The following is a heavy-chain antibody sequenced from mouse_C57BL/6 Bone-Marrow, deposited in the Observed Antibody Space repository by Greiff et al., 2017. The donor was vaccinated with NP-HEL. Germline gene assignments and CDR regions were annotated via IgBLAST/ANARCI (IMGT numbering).Heavy chain of an antibody. V-gene: IGHV14-4*01. D-gene: IGHD3-2*02. CDR2: IDPENGDT. J-gene: IGHJ3*01. CDR3: TTHPQDSSGSAWFAY. CDR1: GFNIKDDY. Sequence: EVQLQQSGAELVRPGASVKLSCTASGFNIKDDYMPWVKQRPEQGLEWIGWIDPENGDTEYASKFQGKATITADTSSNTAYLQLSSLTSEDTAVYYCTTHPQDSSGSAWFAYWGQGTLVTVSA.